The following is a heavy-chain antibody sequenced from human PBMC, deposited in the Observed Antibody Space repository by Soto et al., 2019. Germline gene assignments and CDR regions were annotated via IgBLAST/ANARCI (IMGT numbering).Heavy chain of an antibody. D-gene: IGHD6-13*01. Sequence: SETLPLTCTVSGGSIRCGDYYWRWIRQPPGKGLEWIGYIYYSGSTYYNPSLKSRVTISVDTSKNQFSLKLSSVTAADTAVYYCARGIAADSVDYWGQGTLVTVSS. CDR3: ARGIAADSVDY. J-gene: IGHJ4*02. CDR2: IYYSGST. V-gene: IGHV4-30-4*01. CDR1: GGSIRCGDYY.